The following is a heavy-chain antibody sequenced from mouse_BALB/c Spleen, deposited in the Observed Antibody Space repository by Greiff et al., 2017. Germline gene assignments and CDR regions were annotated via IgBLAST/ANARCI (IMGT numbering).Heavy chain of an antibody. CDR3: AMYGNYLVFAY. V-gene: IGHV14-3*02. D-gene: IGHD2-10*02. CDR1: GFNIKDTY. J-gene: IGHJ3*01. Sequence: VQLQQSGAELVKPGASVKLSCTASGFNIKDTYMHWVKQRPEQGLEWIGRIDPANGNTKYDPKFQGKATITADKSSNTAYLQLSSLTSEDTAVYYCAMYGNYLVFAYWGQGTLVTVSA. CDR2: IDPANGNT.